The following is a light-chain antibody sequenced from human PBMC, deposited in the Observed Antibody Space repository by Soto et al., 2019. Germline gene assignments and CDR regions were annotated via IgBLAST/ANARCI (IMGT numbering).Light chain of an antibody. Sequence: VMTQSPGTLSLSPGERATLSCRASQSVSNNYLAWYQQKPGQAPRLLIYHASSRATGIPDRFSGGGSGTDFTLTISRLEPEDLAIYYCQQYGSSPSAFGLGTRLEIK. CDR3: QQYGSSPSA. CDR2: HAS. J-gene: IGKJ5*01. V-gene: IGKV3-20*01. CDR1: QSVSNNY.